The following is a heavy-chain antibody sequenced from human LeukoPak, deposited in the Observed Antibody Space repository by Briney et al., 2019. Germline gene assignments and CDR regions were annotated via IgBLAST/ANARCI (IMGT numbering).Heavy chain of an antibody. V-gene: IGHV5-51*01. CDR2: IYPGDSDT. CDR1: GYSFTSYW. CDR3: ARSILYGGNSGGWFDP. D-gene: IGHD4-23*01. Sequence: GESLKISCKGSGYSFTSYWIGWVRQMPGKGLEWMGIIYPGDSDTRYSPSFQGQVTISDDKSISTAYLQWSSLKASDTAMYYCARSILYGGNSGGWFDPWGQGTLVTVSS. J-gene: IGHJ5*02.